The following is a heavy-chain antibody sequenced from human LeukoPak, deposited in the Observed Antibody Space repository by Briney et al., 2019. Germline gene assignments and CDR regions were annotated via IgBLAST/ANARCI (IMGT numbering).Heavy chain of an antibody. V-gene: IGHV3-49*03. Sequence: TGGSLRLSCTGSGFIFGDYAVTWFRQAPGKGPEWLGFIRSKVFNETTAYAASVKGRFSISRDDSKNIAYLQMNSLRIEDTAIYFCSRGGGNCRGDCYLWASYWGQGTLVSVSS. J-gene: IGHJ4*02. CDR2: IRSKVFNETT. CDR3: SRGGGNCRGDCYLWASY. CDR1: GFIFGDYA. D-gene: IGHD2-21*02.